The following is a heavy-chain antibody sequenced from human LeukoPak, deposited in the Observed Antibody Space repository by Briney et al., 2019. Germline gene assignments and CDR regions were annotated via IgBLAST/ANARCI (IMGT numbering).Heavy chain of an antibody. CDR2: ISYDGSNK. CDR1: GFTFSSCG. Sequence: PGGSLRLSCAASGFTFSSCGMHWVRQAPGKGLEWVPVISYDGSNKYYADSVKGRFTISRDNSKNTLFLEMNSLRAEDTAVYYCAKALTSGWYLDAFNIWGQGTMVTVSS. V-gene: IGHV3-30*18. D-gene: IGHD6-19*01. CDR3: AKALTSGWYLDAFNI. J-gene: IGHJ3*02.